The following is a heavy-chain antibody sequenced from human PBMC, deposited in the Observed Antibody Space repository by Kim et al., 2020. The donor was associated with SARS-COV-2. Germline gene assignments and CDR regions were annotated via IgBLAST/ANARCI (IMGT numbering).Heavy chain of an antibody. CDR1: GFTLRNND. J-gene: IGHJ5*01. Sequence: GGSLRLSCAASGFTLRNNDMSWARQTPGKGLEWVSTISGSGDSGDSTNYADSVKGRFTISRDNSKNTLYLQMNSLKDEDTAIYYCATGGWLASWGQGTLVTVSS. CDR3: ATGGWLAS. D-gene: IGHD3-10*01. V-gene: IGHV3-23*01. CDR2: ISGSGDSGDST.